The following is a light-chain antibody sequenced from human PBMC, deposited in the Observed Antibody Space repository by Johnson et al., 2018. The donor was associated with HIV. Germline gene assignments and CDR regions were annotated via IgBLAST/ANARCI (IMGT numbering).Light chain of an antibody. J-gene: IGLJ1*01. CDR1: SSNIGNNY. CDR3: GTWDSSLSAPYI. Sequence: QSVLTQPPSMSAAPGQKVTISCSTSSSNIGNNYVSWYQQLPGTAPKLLIYENNKRPTGITDRFSGSKSGTSATLGITGLQTGAEADYYCGTWDSSLSAPYIFGTGTKVTVL. CDR2: ENN. V-gene: IGLV1-51*02.